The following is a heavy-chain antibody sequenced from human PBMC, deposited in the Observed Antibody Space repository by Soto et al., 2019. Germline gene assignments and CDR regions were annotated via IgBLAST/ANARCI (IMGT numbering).Heavy chain of an antibody. Sequence: QVQLVESGGGVVQPGRSLRLSCAASGFTFSSYGMHWVRQAPGKGLQWVAVISYDGSNKYYADSVKGRFTISRDNPKNTLYLQMNSLRAEDTAVYYCVGGYYFGDYWGQGTLVTVSS. CDR1: GFTFSSYG. J-gene: IGHJ4*02. D-gene: IGHD3-22*01. V-gene: IGHV3-30*03. CDR3: VGGYYFGDY. CDR2: ISYDGSNK.